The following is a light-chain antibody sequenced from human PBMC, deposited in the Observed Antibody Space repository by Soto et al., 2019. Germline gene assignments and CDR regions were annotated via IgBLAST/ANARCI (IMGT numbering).Light chain of an antibody. CDR2: GAS. CDR3: QQYNNWSST. V-gene: IGKV3-15*01. J-gene: IGKJ5*01. CDR1: QSVSSN. Sequence: EIVMTQSPATLSVSPGERATLSCRASQSVSSNLAWYQQKPGQAPRLLLYGASNRATGITARFSGSGSGTEFTLNISSLQSEDFAVYYCQQYNNWSSTFGQGTRLEIK.